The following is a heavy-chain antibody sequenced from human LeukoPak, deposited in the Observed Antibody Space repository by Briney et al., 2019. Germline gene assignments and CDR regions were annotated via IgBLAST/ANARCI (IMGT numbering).Heavy chain of an antibody. CDR2: ITNIGADT. CDR3: AKNSERYCGGDCFP. V-gene: IGHV3-23*01. CDR1: GFTFSSYA. D-gene: IGHD2-21*02. Sequence: GGSLRLSCAASGFTFSSYAMTWVRQAPGKGLEWVSTITNIGADTYYADSVKGRLTISRDNSKNTLYLHMHSLRAEDSAIYYCAKNSERYCGGDCFPWGQGTLVSVSS. J-gene: IGHJ5*02.